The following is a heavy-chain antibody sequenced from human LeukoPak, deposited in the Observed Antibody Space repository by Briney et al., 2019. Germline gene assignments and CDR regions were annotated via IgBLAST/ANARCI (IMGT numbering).Heavy chain of an antibody. CDR3: ARVCSPVITFEDFDY. V-gene: IGHV3-30*03. CDR2: ISYDGSNK. D-gene: IGHD3-16*01. CDR1: GFTFSSYG. J-gene: IGHJ4*02. Sequence: RPGGSLRLSCAASGFTFSSYGMHWVRQAPGKGLEWVAVISYDGSNKYYADSVKGRLTISRDNSKNTLYLQMNSLRAEDTAVYYCARVCSPVITFEDFDYWGQGTLVTVSS.